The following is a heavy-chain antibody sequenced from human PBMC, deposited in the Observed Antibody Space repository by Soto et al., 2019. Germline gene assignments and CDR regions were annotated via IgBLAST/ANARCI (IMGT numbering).Heavy chain of an antibody. D-gene: IGHD2-15*01. V-gene: IGHV3-23*01. CDR3: CQWTGRYCSGGRCYLDDPFDY. CDR2: ISGSAAST. CDR1: GFTFSNYA. J-gene: IGHJ4*02. Sequence: EVHLLESGGDLVQPGGSLRLSCAASGFTFSNYAMSWVRQAPGKGLDWVSGISGSAASTFYADSVKGRFTISRDNSKNPTYLQMQGRRAEDTAVYYCCQWTGRYCSGGRCYLDDPFDYWGQGTLVTVSS.